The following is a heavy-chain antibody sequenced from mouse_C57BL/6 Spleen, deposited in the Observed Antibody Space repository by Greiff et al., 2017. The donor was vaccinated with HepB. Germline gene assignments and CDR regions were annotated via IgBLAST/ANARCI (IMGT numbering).Heavy chain of an antibody. CDR2: ISSGSSTI. CDR3: ARKEVYDYDVGDYYAMDY. Sequence: EVKLEESGGGLVKPGGSLILSCAASGFTFSDYGMHWVRQAPEKGLEWVAYISSGSSTIYYADTVKGRFTISRDNAKNTLFLQMTSLRSEDTAMYYCARKEVYDYDVGDYYAMDYWGQGTSVTVSS. CDR1: GFTFSDYG. J-gene: IGHJ4*01. D-gene: IGHD2-4*01. V-gene: IGHV5-17*01.